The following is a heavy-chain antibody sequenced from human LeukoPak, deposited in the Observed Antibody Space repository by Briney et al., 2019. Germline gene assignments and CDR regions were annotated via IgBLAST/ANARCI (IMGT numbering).Heavy chain of an antibody. CDR1: GGSITDTNY. J-gene: IGHJ4*02. Sequence: PSGTLSLTCGVSGGSITDTNYWTWVRQPPGKGLEWIGGVNLQGSTNYNPSLGRVAISVDTSENHISLQLTSVTAADTAVYYCAREGGPYRPLDYSGQGTLVTVSS. V-gene: IGHV4-4*02. CDR3: AREGGPYRPLDY. CDR2: VNLQGST.